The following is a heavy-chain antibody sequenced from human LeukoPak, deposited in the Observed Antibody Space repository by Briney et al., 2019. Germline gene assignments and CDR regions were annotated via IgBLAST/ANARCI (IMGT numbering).Heavy chain of an antibody. J-gene: IGHJ5*02. CDR1: GYTFTGYY. CDR2: INPNSGGT. V-gene: IGHV1-2*02. CDR3: ARLGRGAGNWFDP. D-gene: IGHD3-10*01. Sequence: GASVKVSCKASGYTFTGYYMHWVRQAPGQGLEWMGWINPNSGGTNYAQKFQGRVTMTRDTSISTACMELSRLRSDDTAVYYCARLGRGAGNWFDPWGQGTLVTVSS.